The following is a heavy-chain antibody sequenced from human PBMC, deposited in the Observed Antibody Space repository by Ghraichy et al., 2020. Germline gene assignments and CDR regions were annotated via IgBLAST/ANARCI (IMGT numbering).Heavy chain of an antibody. Sequence: GGSLRLSCAASGFTFSSYTMNWVRQAPGKGLEWVSSISSSSSFQHFADSVRGRFTISRDNAKNSLYLQMNSLRAEDTAVYYCARDTVTTWPYYPCYVDVWGKGTTVTVSS. CDR1: GFTFSSYT. J-gene: IGHJ6*03. V-gene: IGHV3-21*01. CDR3: ARDTVTTWPYYPCYVDV. D-gene: IGHD4-17*01. CDR2: ISSSSSFQ.